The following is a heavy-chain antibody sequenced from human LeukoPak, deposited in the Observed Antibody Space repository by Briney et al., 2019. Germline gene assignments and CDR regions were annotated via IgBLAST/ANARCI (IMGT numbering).Heavy chain of an antibody. J-gene: IGHJ5*02. V-gene: IGHV3-43*01. Sequence: GGSLRLSCAASGFTFDDYTMHWVRQAPGKGLEWVSLISWDGGSTYYADSVKGRFTISRDNSKNSLYLQMNSLRAEDTAVYYCARGSRSLQNWGSWFDPWGQGTLVTVSS. CDR2: ISWDGGST. CDR1: GFTFDDYT. D-gene: IGHD7-27*01. CDR3: ARGSRSLQNWGSWFDP.